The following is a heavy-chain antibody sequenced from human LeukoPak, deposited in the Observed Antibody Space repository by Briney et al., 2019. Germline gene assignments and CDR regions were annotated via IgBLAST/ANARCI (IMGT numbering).Heavy chain of an antibody. CDR2: IYYTGST. D-gene: IGHD6-13*01. Sequence: PSETLSLTCTVSGGAVNSYYWSWIRQTPGKGLEWIGYIYYTGSTNSNPSLKSRVTISVDTSKNQFSLKLSSVTAADTAVYYCARLEIAAAGNRWFDPWGQGTLVTVSS. CDR3: ARLEIAAAGNRWFDP. V-gene: IGHV4-59*02. J-gene: IGHJ5*02. CDR1: GGAVNSYY.